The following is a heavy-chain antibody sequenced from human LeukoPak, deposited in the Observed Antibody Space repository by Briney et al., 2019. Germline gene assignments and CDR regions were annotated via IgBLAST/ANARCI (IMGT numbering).Heavy chain of an antibody. J-gene: IGHJ6*03. CDR1: GFTFSSYA. Sequence: PGGSLRLSCAASGFTFSSYAMSWVRQAPGKGLEWVSAISGSGGSTYYADSVKGRFTISRDNSKNTLYLQMNSLRAEDTAVYYCARGRYGSGSRYYMDVWGKGTTVTVSS. CDR3: ARGRYGSGSRYYMDV. D-gene: IGHD3-10*01. CDR2: ISGSGGST. V-gene: IGHV3-23*01.